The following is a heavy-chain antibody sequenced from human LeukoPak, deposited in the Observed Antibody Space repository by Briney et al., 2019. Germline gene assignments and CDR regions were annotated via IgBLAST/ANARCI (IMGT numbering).Heavy chain of an antibody. D-gene: IGHD4-23*01. CDR3: AREKGGLMVVTPEDWFDP. CDR1: GYTFTGYY. Sequence: ASVKVSCKASGYTFTGYYIHWVRQAPGQGLEWMGWINPNSGGTNYAQKFQGRVTMTRDTSISTAYMGLSRLRSDDTAVYYCAREKGGLMVVTPEDWFDPWGQGTLVTVSS. J-gene: IGHJ5*02. CDR2: INPNSGGT. V-gene: IGHV1-2*02.